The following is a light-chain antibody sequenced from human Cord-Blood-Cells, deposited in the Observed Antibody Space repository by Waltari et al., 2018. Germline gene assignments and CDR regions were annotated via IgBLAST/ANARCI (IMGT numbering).Light chain of an antibody. V-gene: IGLV3-25*03. CDR3: QSADSSGTYWV. Sequence: SYQLTQPPSVSVSPGQTARITCSGDALPKQYAYGYQQKPGQAPVQVIYKDSERPSGIPERFSGSSSGTTVTLTISGVQAEDEADYYCQSADSSGTYWVFGGGTKLTVL. J-gene: IGLJ3*02. CDR2: KDS. CDR1: ALPKQY.